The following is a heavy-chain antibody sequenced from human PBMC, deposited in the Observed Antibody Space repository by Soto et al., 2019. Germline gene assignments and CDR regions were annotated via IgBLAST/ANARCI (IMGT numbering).Heavy chain of an antibody. D-gene: IGHD2-21*01. Sequence: SETLSLTCTVSGGSISSSSYYWGWIRQPPGKGLEWIGSIYYSGSTYYNPSLKSRVTISVDTSKHQFSLKLSSVTAADTAVYYGARDGGGGDKSFDIWGRGTMVTVSS. CDR2: IYYSGST. V-gene: IGHV4-39*07. CDR3: ARDGGGGDKSFDI. J-gene: IGHJ3*02. CDR1: GGSISSSSYY.